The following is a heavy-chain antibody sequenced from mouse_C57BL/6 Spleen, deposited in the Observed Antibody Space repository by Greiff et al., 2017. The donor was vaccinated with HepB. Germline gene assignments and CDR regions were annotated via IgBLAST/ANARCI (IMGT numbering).Heavy chain of an antibody. V-gene: IGHV1-55*01. CDR2: IYPGSGST. D-gene: IGHD2-4*01. CDR1: GYTFTSYW. CDR3: ASFPDYDYDEAY. J-gene: IGHJ3*01. Sequence: VQLQQPGAELVKPGASVKMSCKASGYTFTSYWITWVKQRPGQGLEWIGDIYPGSGSTNYNEKFKSKATLTVDTSSSTAYMQLSSLTSEDSAVYYCASFPDYDYDEAYWGQGTLVTVSA.